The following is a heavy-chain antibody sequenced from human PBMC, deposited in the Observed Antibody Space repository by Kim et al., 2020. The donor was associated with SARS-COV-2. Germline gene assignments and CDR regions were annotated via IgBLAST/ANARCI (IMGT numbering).Heavy chain of an antibody. CDR3: AKDPRARKGY. CDR1: GFTFSTYA. V-gene: IGHV3-23*01. Sequence: GGSLRLSCAASGFTFSTYAMSWVRQAPGKGLEWVSAISGSGDNTYYVDSVKGRFTVSRDNSKNTLYLQMDSLRAEDTAVYFCAKDPRARKGYWGQGTLVTVSS. J-gene: IGHJ4*02. CDR2: ISGSGDNT.